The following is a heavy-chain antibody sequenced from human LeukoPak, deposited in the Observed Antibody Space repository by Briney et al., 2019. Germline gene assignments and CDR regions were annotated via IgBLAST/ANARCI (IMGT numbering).Heavy chain of an antibody. D-gene: IGHD3-10*01. J-gene: IGHJ4*02. Sequence: PGRSLRLSCAASGFTFSRYPMHWVRQAPGKGLEWVAVVSYDGSIKSYADSVKGRFTTSRDNPRNTLYLQMNSLRGEDTAIYYCAAWRGYDSGSFSGPLDYWGQGTLVLVSS. CDR1: GFTFSRYP. CDR3: AAWRGYDSGSFSGPLDY. CDR2: VSYDGSIK. V-gene: IGHV3-30-3*01.